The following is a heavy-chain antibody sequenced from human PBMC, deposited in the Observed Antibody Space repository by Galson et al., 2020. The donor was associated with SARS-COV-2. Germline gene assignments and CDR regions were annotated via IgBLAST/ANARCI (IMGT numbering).Heavy chain of an antibody. CDR2: ISSSGSAI. V-gene: IGHV3-48*01. J-gene: IGHJ6*03. Sequence: GGSLRLSCAASGFTFSHYSMNWVRQAPGKGLECVSYISSSGSAISYADSVRGRFTISRDNAKNSLYLQMNSLRAEDTAVYYCARMDSSSWFYYHMDVWGKGTTVTISS. CDR3: ARMDSSSWFYYHMDV. CDR1: GFTFSHYS. D-gene: IGHD6-13*01.